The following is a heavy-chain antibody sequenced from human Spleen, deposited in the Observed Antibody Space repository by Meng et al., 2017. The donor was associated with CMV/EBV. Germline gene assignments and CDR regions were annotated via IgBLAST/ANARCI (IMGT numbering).Heavy chain of an antibody. D-gene: IGHD4/OR15-4a*01. CDR3: ARDIDGANGAFDI. CDR1: GGSISSSSYY. Sequence: GSLRLSCTVSGGSISSSSYYWGWIRQPPGKGLEWIGTIYYRGSTYYNPSLKSRVTISIDTSKNQFSLKLSSLTAADTAVYYCARDIDGANGAFDIWGQGTMVTVSS. CDR2: IYYRGST. V-gene: IGHV4-39*07. J-gene: IGHJ3*02.